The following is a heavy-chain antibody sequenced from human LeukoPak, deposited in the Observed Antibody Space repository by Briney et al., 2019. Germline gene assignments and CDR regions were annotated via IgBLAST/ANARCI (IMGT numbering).Heavy chain of an antibody. D-gene: IGHD2-2*01. J-gene: IGHJ4*02. CDR3: AKDLRDRLGYCSSISCPLGY. CDR2: IGRSGDNT. CDR1: GFTFSTYA. V-gene: IGHV3-23*01. Sequence: GGSLRLSCAVSGFTFSTYAMSWVRQTPGKGLEWVSAIGRSGDNTYYADSVKGRFTISRDNSKNTLYLQMNSLRAEDTAIYSCAKDLRDRLGYCSSISCPLGYWGPGTLVTVSS.